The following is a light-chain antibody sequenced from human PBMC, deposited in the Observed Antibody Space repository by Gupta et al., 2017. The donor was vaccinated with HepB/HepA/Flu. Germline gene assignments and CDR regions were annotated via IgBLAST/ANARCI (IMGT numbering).Light chain of an antibody. Sequence: SVLTQPPSVSGAPGQRVTISCTGSSSNIGAGYDVHWSHQLHATQTNRLMVCKSSRPSGVPDRFLCYKDGTYAYPHTIVLQAEDEADDYCHYSDTSRSSVVCGGGTKLTVL. V-gene: IGLV1-40*01. J-gene: IGLJ2*01. CDR3: HYSDTSRSSVV. CDR1: SSNIGAGYD. CDR2: CKS.